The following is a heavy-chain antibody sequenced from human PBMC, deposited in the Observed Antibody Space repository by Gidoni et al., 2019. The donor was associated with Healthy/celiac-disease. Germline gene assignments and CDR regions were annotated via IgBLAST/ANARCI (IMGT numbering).Heavy chain of an antibody. V-gene: IGHV3-23*01. CDR2: ISGSGGST. D-gene: IGHD3-22*01. Sequence: EVQLLESGGGLVQPGGSLRLSCAASGFTFSSHALSWVSQAPGKGLEWVSAISGSGGSTYYADSVKGRFTSSRDNSKNTLYLQMNSLRAEDTAVYYCAKVVTMIVVVITPSFDYWGQGTLVTVSS. J-gene: IGHJ4*02. CDR3: AKVVTMIVVVITPSFDY. CDR1: GFTFSSHA.